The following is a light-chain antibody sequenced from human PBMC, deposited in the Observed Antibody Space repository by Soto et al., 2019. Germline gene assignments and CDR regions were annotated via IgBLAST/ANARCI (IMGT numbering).Light chain of an antibody. CDR3: QHYGGAPLT. CDR1: QSVSSSQ. Sequence: EIVLTQSPGTLSLSPGEGATPSCRAGQSVSSSQLAWFQQKPGQAPRLLVYGASSRATGIPDRFSGSVSGTDFTLAISRLEPEDFAVYYCQHYGGAPLTFGQGTRLEIK. CDR2: GAS. V-gene: IGKV3-20*01. J-gene: IGKJ5*01.